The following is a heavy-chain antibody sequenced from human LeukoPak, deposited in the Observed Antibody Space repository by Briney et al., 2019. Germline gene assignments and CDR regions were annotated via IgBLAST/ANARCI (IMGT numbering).Heavy chain of an antibody. CDR3: ARPTDYGSGSYYNVYPFDY. CDR2: IYYSGST. V-gene: IGHV4-39*01. D-gene: IGHD3-10*01. J-gene: IGHJ4*02. Sequence: PSETLPLTCTVSGGSISSTSYYWGWIRQPPGKGLEWIGSIYYSGSTYYSPSLKSRVTISLDTSKNQFSLKLSSVTAADTAVYYCARPTDYGSGSYYNVYPFDYWGQGTLVTVSS. CDR1: GGSISSTSYY.